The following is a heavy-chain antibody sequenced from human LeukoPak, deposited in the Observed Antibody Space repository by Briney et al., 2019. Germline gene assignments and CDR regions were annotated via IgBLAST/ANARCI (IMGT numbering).Heavy chain of an antibody. V-gene: IGHV1-18*01. Sequence: ASVKVSCKTSGYTFTTYGISWVRQAPGQGLEWMGWTSTYNGNTNYAQKLQGRVTITADESTSTAYMELSSLRSEDTAVYYCASVAAAGTGDAFDIWGQGTMVTVSS. J-gene: IGHJ3*02. D-gene: IGHD6-13*01. CDR1: GYTFTTYG. CDR3: ASVAAAGTGDAFDI. CDR2: TSTYNGNT.